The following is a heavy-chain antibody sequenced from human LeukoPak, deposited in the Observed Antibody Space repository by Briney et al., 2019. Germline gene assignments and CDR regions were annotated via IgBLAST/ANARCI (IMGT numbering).Heavy chain of an antibody. CDR3: ARGVYIAAAQYAY. V-gene: IGHV4-59*01. CDR2: IYYSGTT. J-gene: IGHJ4*02. Sequence: SETLSLTCTVSGGSISSYYWSWIRQPPGKGLEWIGYIYYSGTTNYNPSLKSRVTISVDTSKNQFSLKLSSVTAADTAVYYCARGVYIAAAQYAYWGQGTLVTVSP. D-gene: IGHD6-13*01. CDR1: GGSISSYY.